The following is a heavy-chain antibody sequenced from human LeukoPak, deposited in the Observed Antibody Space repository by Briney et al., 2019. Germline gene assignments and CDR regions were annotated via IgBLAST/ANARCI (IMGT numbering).Heavy chain of an antibody. CDR2: MNANSGNT. CDR3: VRAWNFREANWFDP. V-gene: IGHV1-8*01. J-gene: IGHJ5*02. D-gene: IGHD1-7*01. Sequence: ASVKVSCKASGYTFTSYDIHWVRQATGQGLEWMGWMNANSGNTGYARKFQGRVTMTWDTSMSTAYMELSSLRSEDTAVYYCVRAWNFREANWFDPWGQGTLVTVSS. CDR1: GYTFTSYD.